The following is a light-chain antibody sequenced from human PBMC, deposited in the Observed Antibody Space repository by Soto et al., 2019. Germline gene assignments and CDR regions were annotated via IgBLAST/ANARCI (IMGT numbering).Light chain of an antibody. CDR1: QSVSSN. CDR2: GAS. Sequence: EIVMTPSPATLSVSPGERANLSFRASQSVSSNLAWYQQKPGQAPRLLIYGASTRATGIPARFSGSGSGTDFTLTISRLEPEDFAVYYCQKYGSSPQKFGQGTKVDIK. V-gene: IGKV3-15*01. J-gene: IGKJ1*01. CDR3: QKYGSSPQK.